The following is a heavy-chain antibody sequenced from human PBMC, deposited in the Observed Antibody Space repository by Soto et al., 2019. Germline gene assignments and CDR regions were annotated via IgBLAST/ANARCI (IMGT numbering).Heavy chain of an antibody. CDR2: IYYSGGT. J-gene: IGHJ5*02. CDR3: ARDNRGASWFDP. Sequence: SETLSLTCTVSGGSISSGGYYWSWIRQHPGKGLEWIGYIYYSGGTYYNPSLKSRVTISVDTSKNQFSLKLSSVTAADTAVYYCARDNRGASWFDPWGQGTLVTVSS. V-gene: IGHV4-31*03. CDR1: GGSISSGGYY.